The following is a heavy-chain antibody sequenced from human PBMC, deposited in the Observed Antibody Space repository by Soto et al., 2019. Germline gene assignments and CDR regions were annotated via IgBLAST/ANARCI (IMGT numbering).Heavy chain of an antibody. J-gene: IGHJ6*02. CDR3: ARGSGGMDV. CDR2: IWYDGSNK. D-gene: IGHD3-10*01. CDR1: GFTFSSYG. Sequence: QVQLVESGGGVVQPGRSLRLSCAASGFTFSSYGMHWVRQAPGKGLEWVAVIWYDGSNKYYADSVKGRFTISRDNSKNTLYLKMESLRAEGTAVYYCARGSGGMDVWGQGTTVTVSS. V-gene: IGHV3-33*01.